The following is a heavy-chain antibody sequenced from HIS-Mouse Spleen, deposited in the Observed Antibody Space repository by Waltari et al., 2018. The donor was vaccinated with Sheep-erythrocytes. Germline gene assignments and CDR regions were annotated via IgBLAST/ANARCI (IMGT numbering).Heavy chain of an antibody. CDR1: GFSLSNARMG. D-gene: IGHD6-13*01. Sequence: QVTLTESGPVLVKPTATLTLTCTVSGFSLSNARMGVSWIRQPPGTALEWLAHIFSNDEKSYSTSLKSRLTSSKDTAKSPVVLTMTNMDPVDTATYYCARITVDQLVDYYYYYGMDVWGQGTTVTVSS. CDR3: ARITVDQLVDYYYYYGMDV. J-gene: IGHJ6*02. CDR2: IFSNDEK. V-gene: IGHV2-26*01.